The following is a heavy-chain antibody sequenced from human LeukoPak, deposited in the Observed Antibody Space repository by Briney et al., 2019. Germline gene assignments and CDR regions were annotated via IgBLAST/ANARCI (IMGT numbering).Heavy chain of an antibody. Sequence: GGSLRLSCAASGFTFSSYEMHWVRRAPGKGPEWVSYISGSGSTKYYADSVKGRFTISRDNALNSLHLQMSSLRDEDTAVYYCATLRPRQQLVVDHWGQGTLVTVSS. D-gene: IGHD6-13*01. CDR2: ISGSGSTK. V-gene: IGHV3-48*03. CDR3: ATLRPRQQLVVDH. CDR1: GFTFSSYE. J-gene: IGHJ4*02.